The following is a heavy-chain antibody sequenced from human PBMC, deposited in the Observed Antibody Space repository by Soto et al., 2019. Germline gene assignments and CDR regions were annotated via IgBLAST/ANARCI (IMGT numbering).Heavy chain of an antibody. V-gene: IGHV1-46*01. Sequence: QVQLVQSGAEVRKPGASVKVSCKASGYTFPSHYMHWVRQAPGQGLEWMGVINPSGGSTTYAQKFQGRVTMTRDTSTSTVYMELSSLRSEDTAVYYCARDQVAGTYYFDYWGQGTLVTVSS. CDR2: INPSGGST. D-gene: IGHD2-15*01. CDR3: ARDQVAGTYYFDY. CDR1: GYTFPSHY. J-gene: IGHJ4*02.